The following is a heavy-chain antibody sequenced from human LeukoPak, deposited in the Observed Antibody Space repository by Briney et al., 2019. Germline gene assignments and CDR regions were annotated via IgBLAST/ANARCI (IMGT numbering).Heavy chain of an antibody. J-gene: IGHJ3*02. D-gene: IGHD1-26*01. CDR3: ARDRGSGSYSGDAFDI. Sequence: PSETLSLTCTVSGGSISSYYWSWIRHPPGTGQEWKGYIDYSGSTNYNPSLKSRVTISADTSKNQFSLKLSSVTAADTDVYYCARDRGSGSYSGDAFDIWGQGTMVTVSS. V-gene: IGHV4-59*01. CDR2: IDYSGST. CDR1: GGSISSYY.